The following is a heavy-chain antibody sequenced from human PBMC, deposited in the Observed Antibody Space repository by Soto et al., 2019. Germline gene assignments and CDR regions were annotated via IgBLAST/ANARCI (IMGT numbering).Heavy chain of an antibody. CDR1: GGTFSSYS. CDR2: IIPIFGTA. D-gene: IGHD1-26*01. J-gene: IGHJ4*02. V-gene: IGHV1-69*01. CDR3: ARDGGRHSGGIDY. Sequence: VQLVQSGAEVKKPGSSVKVSCKASGGTFSSYSINWVQQAPGQGLEWMGEIIPIFGTANYAQKFQGRVTITADESTSTAYMELSSLRSEDTAVYYCARDGGRHSGGIDYWGQGTLVTVSS.